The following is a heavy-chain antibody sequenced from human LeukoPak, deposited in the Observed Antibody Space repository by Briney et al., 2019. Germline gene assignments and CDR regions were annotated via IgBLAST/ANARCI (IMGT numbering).Heavy chain of an antibody. D-gene: IGHD3-3*01. CDR2: IYYSGRT. V-gene: IGHV4-30-4*01. CDR3: ARVYDFWSGYSFGAFNI. J-gene: IGHJ3*02. Sequence: SQTLSLTCTVSGGSITSGDYYWSWLRQPPGKGLEWTGYIYYSGRTYYNPSLKSRVSISVDTSKNQFSLKLSSVTAADTAVYYCARVYDFWSGYSFGAFNIWGQGTMVTVSS. CDR1: GGSITSGDYY.